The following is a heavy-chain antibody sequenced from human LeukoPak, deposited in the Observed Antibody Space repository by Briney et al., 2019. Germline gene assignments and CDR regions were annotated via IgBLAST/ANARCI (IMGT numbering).Heavy chain of an antibody. CDR1: GFTFSAYA. CDR2: ISSSGSTI. D-gene: IGHD6-19*01. Sequence: PGGSLRLSCEASGFTFSAYAMTWVRQAPGKGLEWVSYISSSGSTIYYADSVKGRFTISRDNAKNSLYLQMNSLRAEDTAVYYCARITIAVAGVGWFDPWGQGTLVTVSS. CDR3: ARITIAVAGVGWFDP. J-gene: IGHJ5*02. V-gene: IGHV3-48*03.